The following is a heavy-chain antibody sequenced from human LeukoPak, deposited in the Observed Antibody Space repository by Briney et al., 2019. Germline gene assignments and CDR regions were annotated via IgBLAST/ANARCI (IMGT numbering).Heavy chain of an antibody. CDR3: ARQTTLVGHANGLGFNY. J-gene: IGHJ4*02. Sequence: SETLSLTCTVSGASISSWYWSWIRQPPGKGLEWIGDIYGSGSTNYNPSLKSRVTMSADTSKNQISLKLTFVTAADTAVYYCARQTTLVGHANGLGFNYWGEGTLVTVSS. D-gene: IGHD1-26*01. CDR2: IYGSGST. V-gene: IGHV4-59*01. CDR1: GASISSWY.